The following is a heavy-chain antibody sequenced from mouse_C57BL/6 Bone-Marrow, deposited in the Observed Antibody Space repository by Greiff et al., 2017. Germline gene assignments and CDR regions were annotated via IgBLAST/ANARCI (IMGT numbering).Heavy chain of an antibody. Sequence: VQLKESGPGLVAPSQSLSITCTVSGFSLTSYAISWVRQPPGKGLEWLGVLWTGGGTNYNSALKSRLNISKDNTKSQVFLKMNSLQTDDTARYYCARRYYAMDYWGQGTSVTVSS. CDR2: LWTGGGT. CDR3: ARRYYAMDY. CDR1: GFSLTSYA. V-gene: IGHV2-9-1*01. J-gene: IGHJ4*01.